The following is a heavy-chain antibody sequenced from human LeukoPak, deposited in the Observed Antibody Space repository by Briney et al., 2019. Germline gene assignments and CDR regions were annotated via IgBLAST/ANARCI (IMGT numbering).Heavy chain of an antibody. Sequence: SETLSLTCTVSGGSISSYYWSWIRQPPGKGLEWIGYIYYSGSTNYNPSLKSRVTIPVDTSKNQFSLKLSSVTAADTAVYYCARQSGYSSGPGRNFDYWGQGTLVTVSS. CDR1: GGSISSYY. J-gene: IGHJ4*02. V-gene: IGHV4-59*08. D-gene: IGHD6-19*01. CDR2: IYYSGST. CDR3: ARQSGYSSGPGRNFDY.